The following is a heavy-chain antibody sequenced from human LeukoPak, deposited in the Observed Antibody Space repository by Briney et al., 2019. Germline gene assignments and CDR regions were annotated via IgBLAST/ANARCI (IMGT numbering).Heavy chain of an antibody. CDR2: ISSSSSYI. J-gene: IGHJ3*02. CDR3: ANDIRWELLHAFDI. D-gene: IGHD1-26*01. V-gene: IGHV3-21*04. Sequence: GGSLRLSCAASGFTFSRYSMNWVRQAPGKGLEWVSSISSSSSYIYYADSVEGRFNLSRDHAKNSLYLTMQSLRAADMALYYCANDIRWELLHAFDIWGQGTMVSVSS. CDR1: GFTFSRYS.